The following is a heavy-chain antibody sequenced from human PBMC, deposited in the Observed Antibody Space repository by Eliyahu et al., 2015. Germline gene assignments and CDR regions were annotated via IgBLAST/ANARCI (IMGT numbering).Heavy chain of an antibody. CDR2: INSDGSSA. CDR1: GFTFSNYW. CDR3: GRDRGPPFVMDV. V-gene: IGHV3-74*01. Sequence: EVQLVESGGGLVQPGXSLRXSCAASGFTFSNYWMHWFRQAPGKALVWVSRINSDGSSATYADSVKGRFTISRDNARNTLYLQMSSLTDEDTAVYYCGRDRGPPFVMDVWGQGTTVTVSS. J-gene: IGHJ6*02. D-gene: IGHD2/OR15-2a*01.